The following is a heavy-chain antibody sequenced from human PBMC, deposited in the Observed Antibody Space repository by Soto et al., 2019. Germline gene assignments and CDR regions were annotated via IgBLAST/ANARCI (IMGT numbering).Heavy chain of an antibody. D-gene: IGHD2-15*01. Sequence: QLQLQESGSGLVKPSQTLSLTCAVSGGSISSGGYSWSWIRQPPGKGLEWIGYIYHSGSTYYNPSLKSRVTISVDRSKNQFSLKLSSVTAADTAVYYCARDGYGGNPHAFDIWGQGTMVTVSS. J-gene: IGHJ3*02. CDR2: IYHSGST. V-gene: IGHV4-30-2*01. CDR3: ARDGYGGNPHAFDI. CDR1: GGSISSGGYS.